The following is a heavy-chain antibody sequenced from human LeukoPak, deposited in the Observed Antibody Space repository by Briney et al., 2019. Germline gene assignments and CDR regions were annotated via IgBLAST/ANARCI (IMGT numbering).Heavy chain of an antibody. CDR3: ARGVLGPYYFDL. CDR1: GFTVSSNY. CDR2: IHYTGAT. J-gene: IGHJ2*01. V-gene: IGHV4-34*01. Sequence: GSLRLSCAASGFTVSSNYMSWIRQPPGKGLEWIGEIHYTGATNYKPSLKSRVTISGDPSKNQVSLRVSSVTAADTAVYYCARGVLGPYYFDLWGRGTLVTVSS. D-gene: IGHD7-27*01.